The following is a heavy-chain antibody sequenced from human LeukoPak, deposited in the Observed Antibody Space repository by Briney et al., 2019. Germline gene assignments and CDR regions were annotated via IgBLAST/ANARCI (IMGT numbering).Heavy chain of an antibody. CDR3: ARGDGYNYETPDFDY. CDR1: RFTFSSYS. D-gene: IGHD5-24*01. CDR2: ISSSSSTI. J-gene: IGHJ4*02. V-gene: IGHV3-48*01. Sequence: PGGSLRLSCAASRFTFSSYSMNWVRQAPGKGLEWVSYISSSSSTIHYADSVKGRFTISRDNAKNSLYLQMNSLRAEDTAVYYCARGDGYNYETPDFDYWGQGTLVTVSS.